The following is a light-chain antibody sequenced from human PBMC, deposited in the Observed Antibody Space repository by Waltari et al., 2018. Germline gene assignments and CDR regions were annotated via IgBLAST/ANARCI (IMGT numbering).Light chain of an antibody. V-gene: IGKV1-9*01. J-gene: IGKJ4*01. CDR2: AAS. CDR3: QQLNTYPV. Sequence: LSASVGDRVTITCRASQGIGTYLAWYQQKVGKAPKLLIYAASNLQSGVPSRFSGGGSGTEFILTISSLQPEDFATYYCQQLNTYPVFGGGTKVEIK. CDR1: QGIGTY.